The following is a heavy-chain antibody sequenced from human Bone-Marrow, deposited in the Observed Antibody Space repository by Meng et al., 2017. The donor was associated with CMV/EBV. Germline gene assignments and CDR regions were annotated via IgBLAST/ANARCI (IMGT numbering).Heavy chain of an antibody. CDR2: MNPNRGNT. CDR1: GYTFSNYD. CDR3: ARGRGGIIAARYHFDY. Sequence: ASVKVSCKASGYTFSNYDIIWVRQASGQGLEWVGWMNPNRGNTAYAQKFQGRVTMTRDTSTSIAYMELSSLRSGDTAVYYCARGRGGIIAARYHFDYWGQGTLVTVSS. J-gene: IGHJ4*02. V-gene: IGHV1-8*01. D-gene: IGHD6-6*01.